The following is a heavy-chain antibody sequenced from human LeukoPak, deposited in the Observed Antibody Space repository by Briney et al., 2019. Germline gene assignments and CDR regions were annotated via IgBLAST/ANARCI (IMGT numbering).Heavy chain of an antibody. D-gene: IGHD3-3*01. CDR1: GFTFSSYA. Sequence: PGGSLRLSCAASGFTFSSYAMSWVRQAPGKGLEWVAIITNSGSTTYYADSVKGRFTISRDNSETTLRLQVNSLRADDTATYYCAKGVPLSGRTTHFDYWGQGTLVIVSS. J-gene: IGHJ4*02. V-gene: IGHV3-23*05. CDR2: ITNSGSTT. CDR3: AKGVPLSGRTTHFDY.